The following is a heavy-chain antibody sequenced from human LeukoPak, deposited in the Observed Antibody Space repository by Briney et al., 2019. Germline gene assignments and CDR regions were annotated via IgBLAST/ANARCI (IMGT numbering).Heavy chain of an antibody. Sequence: SETLSLTCTVSGGSISSYYWSWIRQPPGKGLEWIGYIYYSGSTNYNPSLKSRVTISLGTSKNQFSLKLRSVTAADTAVYYCATNIIVTGLIDYWGQGTLVSVSS. CDR1: GGSISSYY. V-gene: IGHV4-59*08. J-gene: IGHJ4*02. D-gene: IGHD2-21*02. CDR3: ATNIIVTGLIDY. CDR2: IYYSGST.